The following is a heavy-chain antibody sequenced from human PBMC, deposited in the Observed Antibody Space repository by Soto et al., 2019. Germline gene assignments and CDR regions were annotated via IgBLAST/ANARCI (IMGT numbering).Heavy chain of an antibody. V-gene: IGHV3-20*04. CDR3: AGMGRGVYCMDV. D-gene: IGHD3-10*01. CDR2: INWNGDST. Sequence: EVQLVESGGGVVRPGGSLRLYCAASGFTVGDYGMSWVSQHTGKGLGWVSGINWNGDSTGYSDSVKGRFTIYRDNAKNSLYLQRNGLRADDTALSYCAGMGRGVYCMDVWGKGTTVPVSS. CDR1: GFTVGDYG. J-gene: IGHJ6*04.